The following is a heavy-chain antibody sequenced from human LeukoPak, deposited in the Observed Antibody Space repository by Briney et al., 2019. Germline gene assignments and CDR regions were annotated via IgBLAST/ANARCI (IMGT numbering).Heavy chain of an antibody. D-gene: IGHD3-10*01. CDR1: GFTFSSYW. J-gene: IGHJ6*02. CDR3: AREDGSGSYHYGMDV. Sequence: GGSLRLSCAASGFTFSSYWMTWVRQAPGKGLEWVANIGEDGSEKYYVDSVKGRFTISRDNAKNSLYLQMNSLRAEDTAVYYCAREDGSGSYHYGMDVWGQGTMVTVSS. CDR2: IGEDGSEK. V-gene: IGHV3-7*01.